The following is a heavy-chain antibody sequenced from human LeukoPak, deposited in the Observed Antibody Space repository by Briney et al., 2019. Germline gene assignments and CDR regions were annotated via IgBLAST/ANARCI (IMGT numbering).Heavy chain of an antibody. V-gene: IGHV3-64*01. CDR1: GFTFSSYA. J-gene: IGHJ6*02. CDR3: ARSVNYYYGIDV. CDR2: INNNGGST. D-gene: IGHD4-11*01. Sequence: GGSLRLSCAASGFTFSSYAMHWVRQAPGKGLEYVSAINNNGGSTYYANSVKGRFTISRDNSKNTLYLQMGSLRAEDMAVYYCARSVNYYYGIDVWGQGTTVTVSS.